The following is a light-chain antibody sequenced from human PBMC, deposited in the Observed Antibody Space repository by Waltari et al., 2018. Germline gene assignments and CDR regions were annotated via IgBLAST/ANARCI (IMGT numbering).Light chain of an antibody. V-gene: IGKV3-20*01. J-gene: IGKJ1*01. Sequence: EIVLTQSSGTLSSSPAASTTLSCRPTQSVSSSYLAWYQQKPGQAPRLLIYGASSRATGITDRFSGSGSGTDFTLTISRLEPEDFAVYYCQQYGRSPRTFGQGTTVEIK. CDR3: QQYGRSPRT. CDR1: QSVSSSY. CDR2: GAS.